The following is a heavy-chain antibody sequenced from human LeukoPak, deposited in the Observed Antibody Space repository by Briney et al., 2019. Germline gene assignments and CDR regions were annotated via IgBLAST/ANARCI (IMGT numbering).Heavy chain of an antibody. J-gene: IGHJ4*02. CDR1: GGSFSGYY. D-gene: IGHD3-22*01. Sequence: SETLSLTCAVYGGSFSGYYWSWIRQPPGKGLEWIGEINHSGSTNYNPSLKSRVTISVDTPKNQFSLKLSSVTAADTAVYYCARGRKGLESSGCLDYWGQGTLVTVSS. CDR2: INHSGST. V-gene: IGHV4-34*01. CDR3: ARGRKGLESSGCLDY.